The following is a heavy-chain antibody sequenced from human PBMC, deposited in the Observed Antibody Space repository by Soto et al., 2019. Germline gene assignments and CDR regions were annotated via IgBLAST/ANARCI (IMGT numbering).Heavy chain of an antibody. CDR2: IDPSDSYT. V-gene: IGHV5-10-1*01. Sequence: GESLNISCKGSGYRFTSYWISWVRPMPGKGLEWMGRIDPSDSYTNYSPSFQGHVTISADKSISTAYLQWSSLKASDTAMYYCARQGLAVAGTSYYYYYGMDVWGQGTTVTVSS. D-gene: IGHD6-19*01. CDR3: ARQGLAVAGTSYYYYYGMDV. J-gene: IGHJ6*02. CDR1: GYRFTSYW.